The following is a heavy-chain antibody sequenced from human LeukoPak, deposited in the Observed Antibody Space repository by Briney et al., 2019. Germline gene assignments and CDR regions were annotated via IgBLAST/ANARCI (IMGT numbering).Heavy chain of an antibody. CDR3: AAAGKWFPAPYFDY. CDR1: GYTFTGYY. J-gene: IGHJ4*02. Sequence: GASVKVSCKASGYTFTGYYMHWVRQAPGQGLEWMGWINPNSGGTNYAQKFQGRATLTRDTSISTAYMELSRLRSDDTAVYYCAAAGKWFPAPYFDYWGQGTLVTVSS. V-gene: IGHV1-2*02. CDR2: INPNSGGT. D-gene: IGHD3-22*01.